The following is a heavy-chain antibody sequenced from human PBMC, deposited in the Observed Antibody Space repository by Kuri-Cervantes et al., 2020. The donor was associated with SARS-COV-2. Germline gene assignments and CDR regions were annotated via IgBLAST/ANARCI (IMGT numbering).Heavy chain of an antibody. CDR1: GFTFSSYW. J-gene: IGHJ4*02. D-gene: IGHD2-21*02. CDR3: AKDEEAYCGGDCYSALLDY. Sequence: GGFLRLSCEASGFTFSSYWMSWVRQAPGKGTEWVANIKQDGSAKFYVDSVKDRFTISRDNSKTTLYLQMNSLRAEDTAVYYCAKDEEAYCGGDCYSALLDYWAKGTLVTVSS. CDR2: IKQDGSAK. V-gene: IGHV3-7*01.